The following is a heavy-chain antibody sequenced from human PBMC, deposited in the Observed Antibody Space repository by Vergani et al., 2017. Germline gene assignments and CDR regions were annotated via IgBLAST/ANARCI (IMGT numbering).Heavy chain of an antibody. J-gene: IGHJ5*02. CDR2: IYPGDSDT. V-gene: IGHV5-51*01. CDR1: GYSFTSYW. CDR3: ARHLGDDFWSGSINWFDP. Sequence: EVQLVQSGAEVKKPGESLKISCKGSGYSFTSYWIGWVRQMPGKGLWWMGVIYPGDSDTRYSPSFQGQVTISADKSISTAYLQWSSLKASDTAMYYCARHLGDDFWSGSINWFDPWGQGTLVTVSS. D-gene: IGHD3-3*01.